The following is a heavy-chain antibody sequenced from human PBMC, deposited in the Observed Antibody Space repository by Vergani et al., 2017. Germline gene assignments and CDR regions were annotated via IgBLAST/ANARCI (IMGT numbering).Heavy chain of an antibody. J-gene: IGHJ2*01. D-gene: IGHD4-23*01. CDR2: IYYSGSA. V-gene: IGHV4-59*01. Sequence: QVQLQESGPGLVKPPETLFLACTVSGGSISSYYWSWILQPPGKGLEWIGYIYYSGSAKYNLSLESRVTMSVDTSQNQFSLNLTSVTAEDTAVYYCARDFGGEWYFDLWGRGAPVTVAS. CDR1: GGSISSYY. CDR3: ARDFGGEWYFDL.